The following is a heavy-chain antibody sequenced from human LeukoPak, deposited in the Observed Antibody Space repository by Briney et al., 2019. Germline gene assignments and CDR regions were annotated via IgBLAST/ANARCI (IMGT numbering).Heavy chain of an antibody. CDR1: GFAVSSNY. CDR3: ARDAANSLAARYAS. CDR2: VYSGDNT. D-gene: IGHD6-6*01. V-gene: IGHV3-53*01. J-gene: IGHJ5*01. Sequence: EPGGSLRLSCAASGFAVSSNYMSWVRQAPGKGLEWVSVVYSGDNTYYAASVRGRFTISRDNSENTLYLRMNSLRPEDTAVYFCARDAANSLAARYASSGPGTLVTASS.